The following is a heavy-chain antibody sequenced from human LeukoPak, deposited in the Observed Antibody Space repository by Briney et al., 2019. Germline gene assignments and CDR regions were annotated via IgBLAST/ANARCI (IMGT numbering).Heavy chain of an antibody. Sequence: GGPLRLSCAASGFTVSTSYMTWVRQDPGKGLELVPVIYTDGSKNYADSVQGRFTLSRDNSKNTLYLQMNSLRAEDTAVYYCARARVNVAAGIDYWGQGTLVTVSS. CDR1: GFTVSTSY. J-gene: IGHJ4*02. D-gene: IGHD6-13*01. CDR3: ARARVNVAAGIDY. CDR2: IYTDGSK. V-gene: IGHV3-66*01.